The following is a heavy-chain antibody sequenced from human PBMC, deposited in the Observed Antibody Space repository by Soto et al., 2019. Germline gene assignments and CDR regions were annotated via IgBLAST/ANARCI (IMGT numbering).Heavy chain of an antibody. CDR3: ARHWQYCSSTSCFYGMDV. V-gene: IGHV5-51*01. CDR1: GYIFTSYW. J-gene: IGHJ6*02. CDR2: IYPGDSDT. Sequence: LGESLKISCNGSGYIFTSYWIGWVRQMPGKGLEWMGIIYPGDSDTRYSPSFQGQVTISADKSISTAYPQWSSLKASDTAMYYCARHWQYCSSTSCFYGMDVWGQGTTVTVSS. D-gene: IGHD2-2*01.